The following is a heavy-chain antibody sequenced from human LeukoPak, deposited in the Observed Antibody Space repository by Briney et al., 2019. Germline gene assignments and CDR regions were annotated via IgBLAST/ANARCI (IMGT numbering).Heavy chain of an antibody. V-gene: IGHV3-23*01. CDR2: ISGSGGST. CDR1: GFTFSSYA. J-gene: IGHJ3*02. CDR3: AKAHGGITIFGVVHYDAFDI. Sequence: GGSLRLSCAASGFTFSSYAMSWVRQAPGKGLEWVSAISGSGGSTYYADSVKGRFTISRDNSKNTLYLQMNSLRAEDTAVYYCAKAHGGITIFGVVHYDAFDIWGQGTMVTVSS. D-gene: IGHD3-3*01.